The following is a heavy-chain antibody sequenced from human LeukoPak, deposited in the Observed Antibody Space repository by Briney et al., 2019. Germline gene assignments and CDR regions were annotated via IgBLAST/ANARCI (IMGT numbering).Heavy chain of an antibody. D-gene: IGHD2-15*01. Sequence: ASVKVSCKASGYTFTSYYMHWVRQAPGQGLEWMGIINPSGGSTSYAQKFQGRVTMTRDTSTSTVYMELSSLRSEDTAVYYCARDQINVVVAHGGFDPWGQGTLVTVSS. CDR3: ARDQINVVVAHGGFDP. CDR2: INPSGGST. J-gene: IGHJ5*02. CDR1: GYTFTSYY. V-gene: IGHV1-46*01.